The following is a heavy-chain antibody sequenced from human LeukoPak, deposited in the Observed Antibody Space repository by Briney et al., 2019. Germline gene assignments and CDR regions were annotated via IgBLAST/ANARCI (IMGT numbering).Heavy chain of an antibody. CDR3: ASFVYSTSSGFFDY. J-gene: IGHJ4*02. D-gene: IGHD6-6*01. CDR2: ISNTGST. CDR1: GGSISSFH. V-gene: IGHV4-59*01. Sequence: SETLALTCTVSGGSISSFHWSWIRQPPGKGLEWIGLISNTGSTSYSPSLKSRVTISGDTSKNQISLKLTSVTAADTAVYYCASFVYSTSSGFFDYWGQGTLVTVSS.